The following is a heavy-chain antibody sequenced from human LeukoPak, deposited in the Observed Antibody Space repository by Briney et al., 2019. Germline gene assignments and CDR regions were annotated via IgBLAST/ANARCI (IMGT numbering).Heavy chain of an antibody. V-gene: IGHV3-33*05. CDR2: ISYDGSNK. CDR3: AKQLGYCSDGSCYFPY. J-gene: IGHJ4*02. D-gene: IGHD2-15*01. Sequence: GGSLRLSCETAGFTFSSYGMHWVRQAPGKGLEWVAVISYDGSNKYYADSVKGRFTISRDNSKSTLCLQMNSLRAEDTAVYYCAKQLGYCSDGSCYFPYWGQGTLVTVSS. CDR1: GFTFSSYG.